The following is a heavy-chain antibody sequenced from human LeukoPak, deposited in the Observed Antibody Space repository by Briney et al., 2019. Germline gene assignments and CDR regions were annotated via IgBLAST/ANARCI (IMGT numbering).Heavy chain of an antibody. CDR1: GGSFSGYY. D-gene: IGHD2-2*01. Sequence: PSETLSLTCAVYGGSFSGYYWSWIRQPPVKGLEWIGEINHSGSTNYNPSLKSRVTISVDTSKNQFSLKLSSVTAADTAVYYCARGGPPAARYYYYYGMDVWGQGTTVTVSS. V-gene: IGHV4-34*01. J-gene: IGHJ6*02. CDR3: ARGGPPAARYYYYYGMDV. CDR2: INHSGST.